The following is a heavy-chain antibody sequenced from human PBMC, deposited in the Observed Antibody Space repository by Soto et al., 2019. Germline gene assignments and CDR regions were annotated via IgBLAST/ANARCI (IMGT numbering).Heavy chain of an antibody. CDR1: GGSISSGDYS. CDR2: ILYSGTT. CDR3: ARNGAVDY. Sequence: QVQLQESGPGLVKPSQTLSLTCTVSGGSISSGDYSWSWIRQPPGKGLEWIGYILYSGTTNYNPPLESRLTISVDTSKNQFSLTLTSVTAADTAVYYCARNGAVDYWGRGTLVTVSS. J-gene: IGHJ4*02. D-gene: IGHD2-8*01. V-gene: IGHV4-30-4*01.